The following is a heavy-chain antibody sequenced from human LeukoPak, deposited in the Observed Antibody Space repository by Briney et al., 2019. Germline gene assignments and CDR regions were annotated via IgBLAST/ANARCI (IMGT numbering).Heavy chain of an antibody. CDR2: ISGGGGTT. V-gene: IGHV3-23*01. J-gene: IGHJ5*02. Sequence: GGSLRLSCAASGFTFSSYAMSWVRQAPGKGLEWVSVISGGGGTTYYADSVKGRFTISRDNSKNTLYLQMNSLRAEDTAVYYCARARTSYCGGDCYSGWFDPWGQGTLVTVSS. D-gene: IGHD2-21*02. CDR3: ARARTSYCGGDCYSGWFDP. CDR1: GFTFSSYA.